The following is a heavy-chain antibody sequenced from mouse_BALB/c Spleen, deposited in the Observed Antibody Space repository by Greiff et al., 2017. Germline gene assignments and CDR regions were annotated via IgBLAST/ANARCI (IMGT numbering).Heavy chain of an antibody. CDR2: ISSGGSYT. V-gene: IGHV5-9-4*01. D-gene: IGHD1-1*01. Sequence: EVMLVESGGGLVKPGGSLKLSCAASGFTFSSYAMSWVRQSPEKRLEWVAEISSGGSYTYYPDTVTGRFTISRDNAKNTLYLEMSSLRSEDTAMYYCARDDYGSSWFAYWGQGTLVTVSA. CDR3: ARDDYGSSWFAY. J-gene: IGHJ3*01. CDR1: GFTFSSYA.